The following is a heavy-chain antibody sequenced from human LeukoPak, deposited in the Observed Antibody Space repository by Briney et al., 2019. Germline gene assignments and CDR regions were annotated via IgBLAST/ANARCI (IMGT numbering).Heavy chain of an antibody. CDR2: IRYDGSNK. CDR3: AKVGPYYYGSGTSYYFDY. D-gene: IGHD3-10*01. J-gene: IGHJ4*02. Sequence: GGSLRPSCAASGFTFSSYGMHWVRQAPGKGLEWVAFIRYDGSNKYYADSVKGRFTISRDNSKNTLYLQMNSLRAEDTAVYYCAKVGPYYYGSGTSYYFDYWGQGTLVTVSS. V-gene: IGHV3-30*02. CDR1: GFTFSSYG.